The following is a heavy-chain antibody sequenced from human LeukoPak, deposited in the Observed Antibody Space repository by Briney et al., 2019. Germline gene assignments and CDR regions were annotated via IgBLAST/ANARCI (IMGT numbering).Heavy chain of an antibody. V-gene: IGHV3-66*01. Sequence: GGSLRLSCAASGFTVSSNYMSWVRQAPGKGLEWVSVIYSGGSTYYADSVKGRFTISRDNSKNTLYLQMNSLRAEDTAVYYCARDRGGGSWRRCYYYGMDVWGQGTTVTVSS. CDR1: GFTVSSNY. D-gene: IGHD6-13*01. CDR3: ARDRGGGSWRRCYYYGMDV. CDR2: IYSGGST. J-gene: IGHJ6*02.